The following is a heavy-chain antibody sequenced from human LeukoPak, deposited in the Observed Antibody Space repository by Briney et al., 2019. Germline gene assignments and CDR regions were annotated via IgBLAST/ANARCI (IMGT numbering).Heavy chain of an antibody. D-gene: IGHD1-26*01. CDR3: VRDTGRWELL. Sequence: GGSLRLSCAASGFTFSSYAMHWVRQAPGKGLEWVAVISYDGSNKYYADSVKGRFTISRDNSKNTLYLQMNSLRDEDTAVYYCVRDTGRWELLWGQGTLVTVSS. CDR2: ISYDGSNK. J-gene: IGHJ4*02. CDR1: GFTFSSYA. V-gene: IGHV3-30-3*01.